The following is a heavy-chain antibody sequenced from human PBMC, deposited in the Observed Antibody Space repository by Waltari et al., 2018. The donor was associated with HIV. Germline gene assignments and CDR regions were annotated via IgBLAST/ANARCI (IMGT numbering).Heavy chain of an antibody. D-gene: IGHD5-18*01. V-gene: IGHV4-59*01. CDR2: IYYSGST. CDR3: ASGGSYGYPPYYYYGMDV. J-gene: IGHJ6*02. CDR1: GGSISSYY. Sequence: QVQLQESGPGLVKPSETLSLTCTVSGGSISSYYWSWTRQPPGKGLEWIGYIYYSGSTNYNPSLKSRVTISVDTSKNQFSLKLSSVTAADTAVYYCASGGSYGYPPYYYYGMDVWGQGTTVTVSS.